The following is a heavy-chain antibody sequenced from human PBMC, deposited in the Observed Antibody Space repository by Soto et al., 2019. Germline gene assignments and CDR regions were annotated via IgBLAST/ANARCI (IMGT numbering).Heavy chain of an antibody. D-gene: IGHD1-1*01. Sequence: EVQLEESGGGLVQPGGSLRLSCAASGLTVSDNYIRWVRHAPGKGLEWFSVIYRGGDTYYADSVKCRFTISRDNSKNTVYLQMNSLRDEDTAVYYCASCHWNGPNDYWGQGTLVTVSS. CDR3: ASCHWNGPNDY. CDR1: GLTVSDNY. J-gene: IGHJ4*02. V-gene: IGHV3-66*01. CDR2: IYRGGDT.